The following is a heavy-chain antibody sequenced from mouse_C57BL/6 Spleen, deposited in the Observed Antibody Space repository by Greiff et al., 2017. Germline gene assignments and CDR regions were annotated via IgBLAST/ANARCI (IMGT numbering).Heavy chain of an antibody. CDR2: ISSGSSTI. CDR1: GFTFSDYG. J-gene: IGHJ1*03. V-gene: IGHV5-17*01. Sequence: EVMLVESGGGLVKPGGSLKLSCAASGFTFSDYGMHWVRQAPEKGLEWVAYISSGSSTIYYADTVKGRFTISRDNAKNTLFLQMTSLRSEDTAMYYCARTTVVARDWYFDVWGTGTTVTFSS. D-gene: IGHD1-1*01. CDR3: ARTTVVARDWYFDV.